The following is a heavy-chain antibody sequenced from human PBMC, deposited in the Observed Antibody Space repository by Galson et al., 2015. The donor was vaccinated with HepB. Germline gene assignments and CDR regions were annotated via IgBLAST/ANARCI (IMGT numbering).Heavy chain of an antibody. CDR2: IKSKTDGGTT. Sequence: SLRLSCAASGFTFSNAWMSWVRQAPGKGLEWVGRIKSKTDGGTTDYAAPVKGRFTISRDDSKNTLYLQMNSLKTEDTAVYYCTQPTYYYDSSGAFDIWGQGTMVTVSS. D-gene: IGHD3-22*01. J-gene: IGHJ3*02. V-gene: IGHV3-15*01. CDR1: GFTFSNAW. CDR3: TQPTYYYDSSGAFDI.